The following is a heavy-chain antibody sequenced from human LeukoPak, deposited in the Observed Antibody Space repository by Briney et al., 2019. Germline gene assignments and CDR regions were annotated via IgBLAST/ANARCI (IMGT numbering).Heavy chain of an antibody. CDR3: ARERNYYDSSGYYSRGYYFDY. CDR1: GGSISSSSYY. J-gene: IGHJ4*02. CDR2: IYYSGST. D-gene: IGHD3-22*01. Sequence: SETLSLTCTVSGGSISSSSYYWGWIRQPPGKGLEWIGSIYYSGSTYYNPSLKSRVTISVDTSKNQFSLKLSSVTAADTAVYYCARERNYYDSSGYYSRGYYFDYWGQGTLVTVSS. V-gene: IGHV4-39*07.